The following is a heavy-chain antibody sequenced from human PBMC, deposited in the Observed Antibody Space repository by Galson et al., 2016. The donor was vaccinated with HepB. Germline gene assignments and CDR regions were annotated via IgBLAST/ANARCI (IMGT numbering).Heavy chain of an antibody. CDR2: ISYEGSNK. Sequence: SLRLSCAASGFMLSGYGMHWVRQAPGKGLEWVAIISYEGSNKYYADSVQGRFTISRDNSKNTLYLQMSSLRAEDTAVYYCAKVHHQLLLRQNYYYGMDVWGQGTTVTVSS. D-gene: IGHD2-2*01. J-gene: IGHJ6*02. CDR1: GFMLSGYG. V-gene: IGHV3-30*18. CDR3: AKVHHQLLLRQNYYYGMDV.